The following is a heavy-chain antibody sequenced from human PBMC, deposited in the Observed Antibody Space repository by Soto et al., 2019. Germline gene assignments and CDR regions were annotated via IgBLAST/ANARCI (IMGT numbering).Heavy chain of an antibody. CDR3: ANHCSGGSCYYYYYGMDV. Sequence: VQLVESGGGLVQPGGSLRLSCAASGFTFSSYEMNWVRQAPGKGLEWVSYISSSGSTIYYADSVKGRFTISRDNAKNSLYLQMNSLRAEDTAVYYCANHCSGGSCYYYYYGMDVWGQGTTVTVSS. J-gene: IGHJ6*02. CDR1: GFTFSSYE. CDR2: ISSSGSTI. D-gene: IGHD2-15*01. V-gene: IGHV3-48*03.